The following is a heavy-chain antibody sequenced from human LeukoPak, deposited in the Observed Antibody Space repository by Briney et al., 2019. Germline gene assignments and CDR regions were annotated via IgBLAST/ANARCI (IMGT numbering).Heavy chain of an antibody. Sequence: PGGSLRLSCAASGFTFSSYEMNWVRQAPGKGLEWISYISNSGTNIYYPDSVKGRFTISRDNAKNSLYLQMNSLRAEDTAVYDCARSGRYLDYWGQGTLVTVSS. CDR3: ARSGRYLDY. J-gene: IGHJ4*02. CDR2: ISNSGTNI. V-gene: IGHV3-48*03. D-gene: IGHD2-15*01. CDR1: GFTFSSYE.